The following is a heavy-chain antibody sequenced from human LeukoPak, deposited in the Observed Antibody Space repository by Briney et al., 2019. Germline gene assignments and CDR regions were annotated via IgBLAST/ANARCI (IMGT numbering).Heavy chain of an antibody. CDR2: VYYSGST. CDR1: GGSISSYY. V-gene: IGHV4-59*08. CDR3: ARFKAYGNQNFDY. Sequence: SDTLSLTCTVSGGSISSYYWSWIRQPPGKGLEWIGYVYYSGSTNYNPSLKSRVTISVDTSKNQFSLKLSSVTAADTAVYYCARFKAYGNQNFDYWGQGTLVTVSS. J-gene: IGHJ4*02. D-gene: IGHD1-14*01.